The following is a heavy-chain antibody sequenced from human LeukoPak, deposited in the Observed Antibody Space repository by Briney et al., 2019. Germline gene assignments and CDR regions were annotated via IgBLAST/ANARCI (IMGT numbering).Heavy chain of an antibody. CDR2: ISSSSSYI. Sequence: PGGSLRLSCAASGFTFSSYSMNWVRQAPGKGLEWVSSISSSSSYIYYADSVKGRFTISRDNAKNSLYLQMNSLRAEDTAVYCCARYGSGSYYNDYWGQGTLVTVSS. D-gene: IGHD3-10*01. CDR3: ARYGSGSYYNDY. CDR1: GFTFSSYS. J-gene: IGHJ4*02. V-gene: IGHV3-21*01.